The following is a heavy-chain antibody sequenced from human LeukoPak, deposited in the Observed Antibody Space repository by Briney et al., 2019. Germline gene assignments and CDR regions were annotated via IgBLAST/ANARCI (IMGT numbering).Heavy chain of an antibody. Sequence: GGSLRLSCAASGFTFSSYSMNWVRQAPGKGLEWVSSISSSSSYIYYADSVKGRFTISRDNAKNSLYLQMNSLRAEDTAVYYCARDQFTFGGVLSWGQGTLVTVSS. J-gene: IGHJ5*02. V-gene: IGHV3-21*01. CDR2: ISSSSSYI. CDR1: GFTFSSYS. D-gene: IGHD3-16*01. CDR3: ARDQFTFGGVLS.